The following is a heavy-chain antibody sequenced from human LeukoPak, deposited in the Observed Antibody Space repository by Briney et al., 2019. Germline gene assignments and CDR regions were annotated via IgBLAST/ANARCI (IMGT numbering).Heavy chain of an antibody. CDR2: IRYDGSNK. CDR1: GFIFSSYG. CDR3: AKGSRIAAAGTVYFDY. D-gene: IGHD6-13*01. Sequence: PGGSLRLSCAASGFIFSSYGMHWVRQAPGKGLEWVAFIRYDGSNKYYADSVKGRFTISRDNSKNTLYLQMNSLRAEDTAVYYCAKGSRIAAAGTVYFDYWGQGTLVTVSS. J-gene: IGHJ4*02. V-gene: IGHV3-30*02.